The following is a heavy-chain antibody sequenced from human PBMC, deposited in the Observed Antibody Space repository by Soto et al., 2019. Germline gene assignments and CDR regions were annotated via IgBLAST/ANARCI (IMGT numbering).Heavy chain of an antibody. CDR3: TTKYDILTGYYPPDI. V-gene: IGHV3-15*01. D-gene: IGHD3-9*01. CDR1: GFTLSNAW. Sequence: GSLRLSCAAPGFTLSNAWMSWVRQAPGKGLEWVGRIKSKTDGGTTDYAAPVKGRFTISRDDSKNTLYLQMNSLKTEDTAVYYCTTKYDILTGYYPPDIWGQGTMVTVSS. CDR2: IKSKTDGGTT. J-gene: IGHJ3*02.